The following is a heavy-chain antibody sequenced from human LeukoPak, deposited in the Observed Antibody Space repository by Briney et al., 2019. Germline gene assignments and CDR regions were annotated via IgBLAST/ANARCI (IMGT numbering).Heavy chain of an antibody. CDR3: ARGRVSSSTWYSTYYYYFYMDV. Sequence: SETLSLTCSVSDDSITMYYWTWIRQPPGKGLEWIGYVDHTGSTNFNPSLNGRVSISRDTSKSLFSLRLRSVTAADTAVYFCARGRVSSSTWYSTYYYYFYMDVWGKGTTVTVSS. J-gene: IGHJ6*03. D-gene: IGHD4-11*01. V-gene: IGHV4-59*01. CDR2: VDHTGST. CDR1: DDSITMYY.